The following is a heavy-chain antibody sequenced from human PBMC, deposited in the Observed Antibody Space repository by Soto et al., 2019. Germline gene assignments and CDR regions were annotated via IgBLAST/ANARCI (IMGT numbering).Heavy chain of an antibody. J-gene: IGHJ6*02. V-gene: IGHV4-34*01. CDR1: GGSFSGYY. D-gene: IGHD2-2*02. CDR2: INHSGST. CDR3: ARGRGGYQLLYTPYYYYGMDV. Sequence: PSETLSLTCAVYGGSFSGYYWSWIRQPPGKGLEWIGEINHSGSTNYNPSLKSRVTISVDTSKNQFSLKLSSVTAADTAVYYCARGRGGYQLLYTPYYYYGMDVWGQGTTVTVSS.